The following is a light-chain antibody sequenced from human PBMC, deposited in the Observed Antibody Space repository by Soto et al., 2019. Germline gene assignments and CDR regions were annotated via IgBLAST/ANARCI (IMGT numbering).Light chain of an antibody. CDR3: TSYTSRNTHV. J-gene: IGLJ1*01. Sequence: QSVVTQPASVSGSPGQSITISCTGTSSDVGGYNYVSWLQQHPGKVPKLIIYDVSSRPSGVSNRFSGSKSGNTASLTIPGLQSEDEADYYSTSYTSRNTHVFGGGTKVTVL. CDR1: SSDVGGYNY. V-gene: IGLV2-14*01. CDR2: DVS.